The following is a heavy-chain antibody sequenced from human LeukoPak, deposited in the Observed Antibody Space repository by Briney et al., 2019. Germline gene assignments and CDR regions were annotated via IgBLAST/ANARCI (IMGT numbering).Heavy chain of an antibody. D-gene: IGHD1-26*01. J-gene: IGHJ4*02. CDR2: ISGSGTST. CDR1: GFTFSSYS. Sequence: SGGSLRLSCAASGFTFSSYSMNWVRQAPGKGLEWVSAISGSGTSTYYADSVKGRFSISRDNSKNTLYLQMNSLRAEDTAVYYCTKDKVSRGYFDYWGRGTLVTVSS. V-gene: IGHV3-23*01. CDR3: TKDKVSRGYFDY.